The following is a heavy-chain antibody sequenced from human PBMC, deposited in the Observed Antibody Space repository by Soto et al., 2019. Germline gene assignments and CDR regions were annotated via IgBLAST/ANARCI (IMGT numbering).Heavy chain of an antibody. CDR1: GFTFSGYA. D-gene: IGHD3-3*01. CDR3: AKGRSGYYLFDY. V-gene: IGHV3-23*01. CDR2: ISGSGGTT. J-gene: IGHJ4*02. Sequence: GGSLRLSCAASGFTFSGYAMSWVRQAPGKGLEWVSAISGSGGTTYYADSVKGRFTISRDNSKNTLHLQMNSLRAEDTAIYYCAKGRSGYYLFDYWDQGTLVTVSS.